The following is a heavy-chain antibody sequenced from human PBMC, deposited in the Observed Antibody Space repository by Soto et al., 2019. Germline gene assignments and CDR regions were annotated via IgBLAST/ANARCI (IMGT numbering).Heavy chain of an antibody. Sequence: ASVKVSCKASGGTFSSYAISWVRQAPGQGLEWMGGIIPIFGTANYAQKFQGRVTITADESTSTAYMELSSLRSEDTALYYCARVPRDDYGDYLYNWFDPWGQGTLVTVSS. J-gene: IGHJ5*02. CDR3: ARVPRDDYGDYLYNWFDP. V-gene: IGHV1-69*13. CDR2: IIPIFGTA. D-gene: IGHD4-17*01. CDR1: GGTFSSYA.